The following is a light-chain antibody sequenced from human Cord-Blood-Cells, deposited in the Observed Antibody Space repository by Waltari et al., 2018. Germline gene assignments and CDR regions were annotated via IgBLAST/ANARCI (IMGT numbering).Light chain of an antibody. V-gene: IGLV8-61*01. J-gene: IGLJ3*02. CDR1: SGSVSTSYY. CDR2: STK. CDR3: VLYMGSGISV. Sequence: QTVVTQEPSFSVSPGGTVTLTCGLSSGSVSTSYYPSWYQQTPGQAPRTVIYSTKTCSSGVPDRFSGSSLGNKAALTITGAQADDESDYYCVLYMGSGISVFGGGTKLTVL.